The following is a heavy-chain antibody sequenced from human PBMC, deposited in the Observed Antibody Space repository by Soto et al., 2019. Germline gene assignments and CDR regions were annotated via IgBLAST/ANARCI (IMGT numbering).Heavy chain of an antibody. J-gene: IGHJ4*02. Sequence: QVQLVESGGGVVQPGRSLRLSCAASGFTFSSYGMHWVRQAPGKGLEWVALISYDGSNKYYADSVKGRCTISRDNSKNTLYLQMNCLRAEDTAVYYCAKNSGYSYGFPFEYRGQGTLVTVSS. CDR3: AKNSGYSYGFPFEY. D-gene: IGHD5-18*01. CDR2: ISYDGSNK. V-gene: IGHV3-30*18. CDR1: GFTFSSYG.